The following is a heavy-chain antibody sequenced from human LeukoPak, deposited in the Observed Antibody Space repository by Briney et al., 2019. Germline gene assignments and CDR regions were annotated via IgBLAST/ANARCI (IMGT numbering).Heavy chain of an antibody. CDR1: GYTFTSYF. J-gene: IGHJ4*02. V-gene: IGHV1-46*01. CDR3: ARDPEGSGCYFDY. Sequence: ASVKVSCKASGYTFTSYFMHWVRQAPGQGLEWMGIINPSGGSTSYAQKFQGRVTMTRDTSTSMVYMELTSLRPEDTAVYYCARDPEGSGCYFDYWGQGTPVTVSS. D-gene: IGHD6-19*01. CDR2: INPSGGST.